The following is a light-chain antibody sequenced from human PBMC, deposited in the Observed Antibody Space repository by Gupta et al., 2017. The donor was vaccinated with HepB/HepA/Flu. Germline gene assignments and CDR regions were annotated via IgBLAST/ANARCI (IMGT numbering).Light chain of an antibody. Sequence: DVQLRSPLSPRSACARDRVTITCRASHNISRYLNWYQQTPGKAPKLLIYSTSNLQDWVPSRFTGSGSGTDFTLAISDPQPEDFATYFCQQSYSVPFTFGQGTKLEIK. CDR3: QQSYSVPFT. J-gene: IGKJ2*01. CDR1: HNISRY. V-gene: IGKV1-39*01. CDR2: STS.